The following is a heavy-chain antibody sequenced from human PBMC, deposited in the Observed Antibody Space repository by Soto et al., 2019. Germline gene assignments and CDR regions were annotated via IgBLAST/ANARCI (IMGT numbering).Heavy chain of an antibody. D-gene: IGHD4-17*01. V-gene: IGHV4-34*01. CDR3: ARSVVTVTTFRFDP. J-gene: IGHJ5*02. CDR1: GGSFSGYY. Sequence: QVQLQQWGAGLLKPSETLSLTCAVYGGSFSGYYWSWIRQPPGKGLEWIGEINHSGSTNYNPSLKSRVTISVDTSKNQFSLKLSSVTAADTAVYYCARSVVTVTTFRFDPWGQGTLVTVSS. CDR2: INHSGST.